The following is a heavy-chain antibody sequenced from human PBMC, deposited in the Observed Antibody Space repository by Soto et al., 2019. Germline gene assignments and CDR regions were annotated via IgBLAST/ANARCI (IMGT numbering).Heavy chain of an antibody. V-gene: IGHV3-7*01. CDR1: GFTFSTSW. Sequence: GGSLRLSCAASGFTFSTSWIDWVRQTPGKGLEWVANINQDGSEKNYVDSVKGRFTISRDNAKNSLFLQMSSLTAEDSGLYYCTRYLDFWGQGTLVTVSS. CDR3: TRYLDF. J-gene: IGHJ4*02. CDR2: INQDGSEK.